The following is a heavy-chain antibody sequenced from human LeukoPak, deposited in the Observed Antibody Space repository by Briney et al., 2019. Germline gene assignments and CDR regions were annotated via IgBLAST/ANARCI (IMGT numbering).Heavy chain of an antibody. Sequence: GRSLGLSCAASGFTFDDYAMHWVRQAPGKGLEWVSGISWNSGSIGYADSVKGRFTISRDNAKNTLYLQMNSLRAEDTAVYYCARDRLGYCSSTSCRVAFDIWGQGTMVTVSS. D-gene: IGHD2-2*01. CDR3: ARDRLGYCSSTSCRVAFDI. J-gene: IGHJ3*02. CDR2: ISWNSGSI. V-gene: IGHV3-9*01. CDR1: GFTFDDYA.